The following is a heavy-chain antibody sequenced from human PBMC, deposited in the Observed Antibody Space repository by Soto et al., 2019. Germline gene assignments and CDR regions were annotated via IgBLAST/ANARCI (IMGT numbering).Heavy chain of an antibody. CDR1: GGTFSTNG. CDR3: ARASDTTWYNWFVP. J-gene: IGHJ5*02. CDR2: IIPIFGTT. D-gene: IGHD2-8*02. Sequence: QVQLVQSGDEVKKPGSSVKVSGRTSGGTFSTNGISWVRQAPGQGLEWMGGIIPIFGTTNYAHKFRGRVTITADESTSTVYMELSSLRSEDTAVYYCARASDTTWYNWFVPWGQGTLVTVSS. V-gene: IGHV1-69*01.